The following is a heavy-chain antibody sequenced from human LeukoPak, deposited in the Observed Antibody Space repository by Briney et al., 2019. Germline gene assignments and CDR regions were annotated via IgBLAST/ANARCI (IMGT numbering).Heavy chain of an antibody. CDR2: INHSGGT. Sequence: DTLSLTCAVYGGSFSGYYWSWIRQPPGKGLEWIGEINHSGGTNYNPSLKSRVTISVDTSKNQFSLKLSSVTAADTAVYYCARGGRFDPWGQGTLVTVSS. V-gene: IGHV4-34*01. CDR3: ARGGRFDP. CDR1: GGSFSGYY. J-gene: IGHJ5*02.